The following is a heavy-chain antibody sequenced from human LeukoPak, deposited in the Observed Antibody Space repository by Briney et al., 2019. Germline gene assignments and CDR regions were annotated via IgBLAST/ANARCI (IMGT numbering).Heavy chain of an antibody. Sequence: SVKVSCKASGGTFSSYAISWVRQAPGQGLEWMGGIIPIFGTANYAQKFQGRVTITTDESKSTAYMELNSLRSEDTAVYYCARWMDTAMVGRGENWFDPWGQGTLVTVSS. CDR3: ARWMDTAMVGRGENWFDP. CDR1: GGTFSSYA. J-gene: IGHJ5*02. CDR2: IIPIFGTA. V-gene: IGHV1-69*05. D-gene: IGHD5-18*01.